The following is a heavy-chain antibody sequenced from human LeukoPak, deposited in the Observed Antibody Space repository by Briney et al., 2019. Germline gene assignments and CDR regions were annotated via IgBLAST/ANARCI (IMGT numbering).Heavy chain of an antibody. CDR1: GFTFDDYG. CDR2: LNWNGGNT. D-gene: IGHD6-13*01. J-gene: IGHJ2*01. V-gene: IGHV3-20*04. Sequence: GGSLRLSCAASGFTFDDYGMSWVRQAPGKGLEWVSGLNWNGGNTGYADSVKGRFTISRDNAKNSLYLQMNSLRAEDTALYYCARDGGYSSSWYSRSGYFDLWGRGTLVTVSS. CDR3: ARDGGYSSSWYSRSGYFDL.